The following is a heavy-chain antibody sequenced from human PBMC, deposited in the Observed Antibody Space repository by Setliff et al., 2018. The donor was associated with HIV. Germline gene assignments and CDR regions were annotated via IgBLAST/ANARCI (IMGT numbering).Heavy chain of an antibody. D-gene: IGHD3-16*01. J-gene: IGHJ4*02. V-gene: IGHV4-59*01. Sequence: KSSETLSLTCSVSGASIDRFFWSWIRQPPGEGLEWIGNVYFSGDATYNPSLKSRVTISIQTSRSQFSLTLRSVTAADTATYYCARDLASSYFDFWGQGALVTVSS. CDR3: ARDLASSYFDF. CDR1: GASIDRFF. CDR2: VYFSGDA.